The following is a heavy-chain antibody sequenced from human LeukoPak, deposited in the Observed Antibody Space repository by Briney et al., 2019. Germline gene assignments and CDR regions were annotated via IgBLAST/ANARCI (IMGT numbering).Heavy chain of an antibody. CDR1: GFTVSSNY. CDR2: IAFDGSRK. Sequence: GGSLRLSCAASGFTVSSNYMSWVRQAPGKGLEWVTGIAFDGSRKHYADSVKGRFTISRDNARNTMDLQMNSLRVEDTAVYHCTRYDSSRFDPWGQGTLVIVSS. J-gene: IGHJ5*02. V-gene: IGHV3-30*03. D-gene: IGHD3-3*01. CDR3: TRYDSSRFDP.